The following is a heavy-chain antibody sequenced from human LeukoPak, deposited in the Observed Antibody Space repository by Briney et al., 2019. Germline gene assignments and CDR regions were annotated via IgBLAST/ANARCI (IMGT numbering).Heavy chain of an antibody. Sequence: SQTLSLTCTVSGGSISSGDYYWSWIRQPPGKGLEWIGYIYYSGSTYHNPSLKSRVTISVDTSKNQFSLKLSSVTAADTAVYYCASNPFYSSGWQIDYWGQGTLVTVSS. D-gene: IGHD6-19*01. J-gene: IGHJ4*02. V-gene: IGHV4-30-4*01. CDR1: GGSISSGDYY. CDR2: IYYSGST. CDR3: ASNPFYSSGWQIDY.